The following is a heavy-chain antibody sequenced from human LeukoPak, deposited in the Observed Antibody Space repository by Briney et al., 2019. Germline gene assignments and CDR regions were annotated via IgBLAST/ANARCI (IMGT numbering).Heavy chain of an antibody. D-gene: IGHD5-18*01. Sequence: ASVKVSCKASGYTFTGYYMHWVRQAPGQGLEWMGWINPNSGGTNYAQKFQGRVTMTRDMSTSTVYMELSSLRSEDTAVYYCASRGYSYGPLYYMDVWGKGTTVTVSS. V-gene: IGHV1-2*02. CDR2: INPNSGGT. CDR3: ASRGYSYGPLYYMDV. CDR1: GYTFTGYY. J-gene: IGHJ6*03.